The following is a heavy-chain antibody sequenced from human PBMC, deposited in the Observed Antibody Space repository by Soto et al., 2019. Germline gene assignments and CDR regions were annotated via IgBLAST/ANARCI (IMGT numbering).Heavy chain of an antibody. CDR3: ASQHYYDSSGYYVVY. J-gene: IGHJ4*02. D-gene: IGHD3-22*01. CDR1: GASISSNIYY. CDR2: IHYSGST. Sequence: PSETLSLTCTVPGASISSNIYYWGWIRQPPGKGLEWIGNIHYSGSTYYDSSLQSRVTISIDTSKNQFSLKLSSVTATDTAVYYCASQHYYDSSGYYVVYWGQGTLVTVS. V-gene: IGHV4-39*01.